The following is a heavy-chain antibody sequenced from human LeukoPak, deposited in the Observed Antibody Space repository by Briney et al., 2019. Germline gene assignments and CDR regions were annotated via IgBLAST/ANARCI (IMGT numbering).Heavy chain of an antibody. D-gene: IGHD4-17*01. Sequence: GRSLRLSCAASGFTFSSYGMHWVRQAPGKGLEWVAVISYDGSNKYYADSVKGRFTISRDNSKNTLYLQMNSLRAEDTAVYYCAPSGDYTFFDYWGQGTLVTVSS. V-gene: IGHV3-30*03. CDR3: APSGDYTFFDY. CDR2: ISYDGSNK. CDR1: GFTFSSYG. J-gene: IGHJ4*02.